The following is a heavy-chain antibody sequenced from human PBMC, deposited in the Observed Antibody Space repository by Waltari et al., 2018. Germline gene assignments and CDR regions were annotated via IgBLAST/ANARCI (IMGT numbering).Heavy chain of an antibody. D-gene: IGHD6-13*01. CDR1: GGTFSSYA. J-gene: IGHJ3*02. CDR3: ASQYSSSWYPSPDAFDI. Sequence: QVQLVQSGAEVKKPGSSVKVSCKASGGTFSSYAISWVRQAPGQGLEWMGRIIPIFGTANYAQKFQGRVTITADKSTSTAYMELSSLRSEDTAVYYCASQYSSSWYPSPDAFDIWGQGTMVTVSS. V-gene: IGHV1-69*13. CDR2: IIPIFGTA.